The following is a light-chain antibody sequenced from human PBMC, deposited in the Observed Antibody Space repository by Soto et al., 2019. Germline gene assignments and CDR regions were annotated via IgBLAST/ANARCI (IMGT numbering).Light chain of an antibody. J-gene: IGLJ3*02. V-gene: IGLV8-61*01. CDR1: SDSVSTNYR. CDR2: NTH. Sequence: QTVVTQEPSFSVSPGGTVTLTCGLNSDSVSTNYRPSCYQQTPGQAPRTLVYNTHTRSVGVPDRFSGSILGDKAALTITGDQAHDESDYYCMLYMGGDRWVFGGGTQLTV. CDR3: MLYMGGDRWV.